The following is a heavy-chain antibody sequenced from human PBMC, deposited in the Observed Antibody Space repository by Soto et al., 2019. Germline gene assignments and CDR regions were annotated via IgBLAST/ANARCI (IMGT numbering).Heavy chain of an antibody. CDR3: TRTKRQWQVQNAFDL. J-gene: IGHJ3*01. CDR1: GYNFIDYS. Sequence: QGHLVQSGADVKKPGASVRVSCKASGYNFIDYSVHWVRQAPGQGLEWVAWINPNTGGTYYAPKFRGMVTLTRYTSTSTAHMELRRLTSDDTAMLYWTRTKRQWQVQNAFDLWGQGTMVTVSS. CDR2: INPNTGGT. V-gene: IGHV1-2*02. D-gene: IGHD6-19*01.